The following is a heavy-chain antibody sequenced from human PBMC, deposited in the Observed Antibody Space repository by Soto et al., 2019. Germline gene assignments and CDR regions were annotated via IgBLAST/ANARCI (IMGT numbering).Heavy chain of an antibody. CDR1: GFTFSSCA. J-gene: IGHJ4*02. Sequence: GGSLRLSCAASGFTFSSCAMHWVRQAPGKGLEWVAVISYDGSNKYYADSVKGRFTISRDNSKNTLYLQMNSLRAEDTAVYYCARGGITMVRGDGYYFDYWGQGTLVTVSS. CDR3: ARGGITMVRGDGYYFDY. V-gene: IGHV3-30-3*01. CDR2: ISYDGSNK. D-gene: IGHD3-10*01.